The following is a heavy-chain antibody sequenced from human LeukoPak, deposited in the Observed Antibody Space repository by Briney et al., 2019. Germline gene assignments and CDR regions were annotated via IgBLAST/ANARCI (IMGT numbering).Heavy chain of an antibody. J-gene: IGHJ4*02. CDR2: INSRGIST. Sequence: GGSLRLSCAASGFTFSSYSMHWVRQAPGKGLEWVSCINSRGISTCYADSVKGRFTISRANAKNTLYLQMSSLRADDTAIYYCAREAYYDCSGSLDYWGQGTLVTVSS. CDR1: GFTFSSYS. CDR3: AREAYYDCSGSLDY. D-gene: IGHD3-22*01. V-gene: IGHV3-23*01.